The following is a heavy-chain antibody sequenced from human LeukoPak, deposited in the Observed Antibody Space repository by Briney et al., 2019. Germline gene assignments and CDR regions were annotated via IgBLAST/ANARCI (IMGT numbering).Heavy chain of an antibody. CDR2: ISYDGSNK. Sequence: GGSLRLSCAASGFTFSSYAMHWVRQAPGKGLEWVAVISYDGSNKYYADSVKGRFTISRDNSKNTLYLQMNSLRAEDTALYYCAGVMRRYNWIRNHNYYMDVWGKGTTVTVSS. D-gene: IGHD1-20*01. J-gene: IGHJ6*03. V-gene: IGHV3-30*04. CDR3: AGVMRRYNWIRNHNYYMDV. CDR1: GFTFSSYA.